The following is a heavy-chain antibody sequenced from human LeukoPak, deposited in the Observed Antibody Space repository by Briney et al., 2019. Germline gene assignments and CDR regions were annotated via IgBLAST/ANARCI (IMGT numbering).Heavy chain of an antibody. CDR3: ARVECTNCVCYSEGGGYFDY. CDR1: GYSFTSYW. J-gene: IGHJ4*02. CDR2: IYPGDSDT. V-gene: IGHV5-51*01. D-gene: IGHD2-8*01. Sequence: GESLKISCKGSGYSFTSYWSGWARQMPGKGLEWMGIIYPGDSDTRHSPSFQGQVTISADKSISTAYLQWSSLKASDTAMYYCARVECTNCVCYSEGGGYFDYWGQGTLVTVSS.